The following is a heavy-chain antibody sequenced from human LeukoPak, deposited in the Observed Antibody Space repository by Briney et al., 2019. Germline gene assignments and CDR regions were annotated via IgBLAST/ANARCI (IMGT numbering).Heavy chain of an antibody. D-gene: IGHD5-18*01. CDR2: IIPIFGTA. V-gene: IGHV1-69*06. CDR1: GGTFSSYA. Sequence: ASVKVSCKASGGTFSSYAITWVRQAPGQGLEWMGGIIPIFGTANYAQKFQGRVTITADKSTNTAYMELTSLRSDDTAVYYCARGIQLWFSDYYYMDVWGKGTTATVSS. CDR3: ARGIQLWFSDYYYMDV. J-gene: IGHJ6*03.